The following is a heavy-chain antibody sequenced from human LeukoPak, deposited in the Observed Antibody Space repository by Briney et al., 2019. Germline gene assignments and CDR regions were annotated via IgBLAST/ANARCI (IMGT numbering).Heavy chain of an antibody. V-gene: IGHV1-69*04. CDR2: IIPILGIA. CDR1: GGTFSSYA. J-gene: IGHJ3*02. D-gene: IGHD3-22*01. Sequence: SVKVSCKASGGTFSSYAISWVRQAPGQGLEWMGRIIPILGIANYAQKFQGRVTITADKSTSTAYMELSSLRSEDTAVYYCAASITMIDDALDMWGQGTMITVSS. CDR3: AASITMIDDALDM.